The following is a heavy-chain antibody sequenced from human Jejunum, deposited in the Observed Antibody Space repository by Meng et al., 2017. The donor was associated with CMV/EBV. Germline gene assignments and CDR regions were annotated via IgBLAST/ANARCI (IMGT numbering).Heavy chain of an antibody. V-gene: IGHV4-38-2*02. Sequence: CAVSGYSISNGNYWGWIRQPPGKGLEWIGSIYRSGSTYYNPSLKSRVTISVDTSKNQFSLNLSSVTAADTAVYSCARDATTRFDYWGQGTPVTVSS. CDR2: IYRSGST. CDR3: ARDATTRFDY. CDR1: GYSISNGNY. J-gene: IGHJ4*02. D-gene: IGHD4-11*01.